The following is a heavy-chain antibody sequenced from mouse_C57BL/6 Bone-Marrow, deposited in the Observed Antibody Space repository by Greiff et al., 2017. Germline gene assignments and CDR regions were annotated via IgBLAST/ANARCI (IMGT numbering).Heavy chain of an antibody. CDR2: IDPSDSYT. CDR1: GYTFTSYW. J-gene: IGHJ2*01. V-gene: IGHV1-69*01. Sequence: QVQLQQPGAELVMPGASVKLSCKASGYTFTSYWMHWVKQRPGQGLEWIGEIDPSDSYTNYNQKFKGKSTLTVEKSSSTAYMQLSSLTSEDSAVYYCARWGLGDYWGQGTTLTVSS. D-gene: IGHD4-1*01. CDR3: ARWGLGDY.